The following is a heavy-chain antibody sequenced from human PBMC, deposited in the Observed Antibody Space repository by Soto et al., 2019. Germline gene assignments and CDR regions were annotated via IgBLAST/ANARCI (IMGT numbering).Heavy chain of an antibody. CDR2: ISYDGSNK. CDR1: GFTFSSYG. CDR3: AKETYRSSWFHFDY. Sequence: QVQLVESGGGVVQPGRSLRLSCAASGFTFSSYGMHWVRQAPGKGLEWVAVISYDGSNKYYADSVKGRFTISRDNSKNTLYLQMNSLRAEDTAVYYCAKETYRSSWFHFDYWGQGTLVTVSS. V-gene: IGHV3-30*18. D-gene: IGHD6-13*01. J-gene: IGHJ4*02.